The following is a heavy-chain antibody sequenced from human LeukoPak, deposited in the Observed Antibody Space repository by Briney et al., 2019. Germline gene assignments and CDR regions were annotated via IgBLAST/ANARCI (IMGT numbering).Heavy chain of an antibody. CDR3: ARARMDV. V-gene: IGHV4-34*01. CDR2: INHSGTT. CDR1: GGSFSEYY. J-gene: IGHJ6*02. Sequence: SSETLSLTCAVYGGSFSEYYWSWIRQPPGKGLEWIGDINHSGTTNYNPSLKSRVTISKETSKKQFSLKLSSATAADTAVYYCARARMDVWGQGITVTVSS.